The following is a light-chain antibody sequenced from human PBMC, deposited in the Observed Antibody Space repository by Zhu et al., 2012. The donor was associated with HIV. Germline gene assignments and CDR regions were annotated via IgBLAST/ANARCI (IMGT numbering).Light chain of an antibody. Sequence: EIVLTQSPGTLSLSPGERATLSCRASQSIGSRFLAWYQQKPGQALRLLIYGPFNRATGVPDRSTGSGSGTDFTLTINRLEPEDFAVYYCQQYHTSPMTFGQGTKVEMK. V-gene: IGKV3-20*01. J-gene: IGKJ1*01. CDR2: GPF. CDR1: QSIGSRF. CDR3: QQYHTSPMT.